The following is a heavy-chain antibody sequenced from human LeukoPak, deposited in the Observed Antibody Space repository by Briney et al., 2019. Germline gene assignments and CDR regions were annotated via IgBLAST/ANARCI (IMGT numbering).Heavy chain of an antibody. D-gene: IGHD6-6*01. Sequence: SETLSLTCTVSRGAIGSFYWSWVRQSPGKGLEWIGYISYSGITNYNPSLKSRVTISLDTSRKQFSLKLSSVTAADTAVYYCARETSDVYFDYWGQGTLVTVSS. CDR2: ISYSGIT. CDR1: RGAIGSFY. J-gene: IGHJ4*02. CDR3: ARETSDVYFDY. V-gene: IGHV4-59*01.